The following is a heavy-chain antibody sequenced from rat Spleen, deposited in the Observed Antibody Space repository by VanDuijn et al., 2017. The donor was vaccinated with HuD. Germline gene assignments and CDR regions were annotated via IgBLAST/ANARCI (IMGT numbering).Heavy chain of an antibody. J-gene: IGHJ2*01. CDR2: IWTDGNT. CDR3: TSQYYFDGYYRDF. Sequence: QVQLKESGPGLVQPSQTLSLTCTVSGFSLSSYGVIWVRPPPGKGLEWMGVIWTDGNTAYNSALKSRLSISRDTSKSQVFLKMNSLQADDTAIYCCTSQYYFDGYYRDFWGQGLMVTVSS. CDR1: GFSLSSYG. D-gene: IGHD1-12*03. V-gene: IGHV2-13*01.